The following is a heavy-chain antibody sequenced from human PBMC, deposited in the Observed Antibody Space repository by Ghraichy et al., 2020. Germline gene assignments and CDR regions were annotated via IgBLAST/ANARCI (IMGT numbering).Heavy chain of an antibody. J-gene: IGHJ5*02. Sequence: SETLSLTCIVSGGSISSYYWSWMRKPPGKGLEWIGYIYYSGSTNYNPSLKSRVTISVDTSKNQFSLKLSSVTAADTAVYYCARGRMAFDPWGQGTLVTVSS. CDR3: ARGRMAFDP. CDR2: IYYSGST. D-gene: IGHD2-8*01. V-gene: IGHV4-59*01. CDR1: GGSISSYY.